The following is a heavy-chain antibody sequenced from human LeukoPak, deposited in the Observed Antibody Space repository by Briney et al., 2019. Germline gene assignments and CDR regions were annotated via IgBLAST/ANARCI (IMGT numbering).Heavy chain of an antibody. D-gene: IGHD6-19*01. Sequence: VASVKVSCKASGYIFTGYYMHWVRQAPGQGLEWMGWINPNSGGTNYAQKFQGRVTMTRDTSISTAYMELSRLRSDDTAVYYCARSGQWLYYYYGMDVWGQGTTVTVSS. V-gene: IGHV1-2*02. CDR1: GYIFTGYY. CDR2: INPNSGGT. CDR3: ARSGQWLYYYYGMDV. J-gene: IGHJ6*02.